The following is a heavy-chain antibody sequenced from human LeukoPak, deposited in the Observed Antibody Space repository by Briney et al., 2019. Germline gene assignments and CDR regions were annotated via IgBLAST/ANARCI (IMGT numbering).Heavy chain of an antibody. CDR3: ARAGAGTEGFDY. CDR2: INPSGGST. J-gene: IGHJ4*02. V-gene: IGHV1-46*01. Sequence: ASVKVSCKASGYTFTSYYMHWVRQAPGQGLEWMGIINPSGGSTSYAQKFQGRVTMTRDTSISTAYMELSRLRSDDTAVYYCARAGAGTEGFDYWGQGTLVTVSS. D-gene: IGHD6-19*01. CDR1: GYTFTSYY.